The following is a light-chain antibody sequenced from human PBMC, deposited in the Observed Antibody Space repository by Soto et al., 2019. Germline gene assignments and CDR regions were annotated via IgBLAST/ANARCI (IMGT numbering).Light chain of an antibody. J-gene: IGKJ4*01. CDR2: DAS. Sequence: EIVMTQSPATLSVSPGERATLSCRASQNVSTQLAWYQHKPGQAPRLLIYDASTRATGIPARFSGSGSGTEFTLTISSLQSGDFAVYYCQQYDNWPPLTFGGGTKVEIK. V-gene: IGKV3-15*01. CDR1: QNVSTQ. CDR3: QQYDNWPPLT.